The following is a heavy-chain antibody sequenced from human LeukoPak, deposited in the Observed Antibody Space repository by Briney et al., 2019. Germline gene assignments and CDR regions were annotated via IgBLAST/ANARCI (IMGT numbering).Heavy chain of an antibody. Sequence: SETLSLTCTVPGGSISSGDYYWGWIRQPPGKGLEWIGYIYYSGSTYYNPSLKSRVTISVDTSKNQFSLKLSSVTAADTAVYYCARDQLRNDAFDIWGQGTMVTVSS. V-gene: IGHV4-30-4*01. CDR1: GGSISSGDYY. J-gene: IGHJ3*02. D-gene: IGHD1-26*01. CDR2: IYYSGST. CDR3: ARDQLRNDAFDI.